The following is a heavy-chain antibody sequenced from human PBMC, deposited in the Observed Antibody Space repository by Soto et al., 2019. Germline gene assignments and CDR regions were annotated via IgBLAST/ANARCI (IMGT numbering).Heavy chain of an antibody. CDR2: ITSSSSTI. CDR1: GFTFSGYS. J-gene: IGHJ6*02. V-gene: IGHV3-48*01. Sequence: GGSLRLSCAASGFTFSGYSMNWVRQAPGKGLKWVSYITSSSSTIYYAGPVKGRFTISRDNAKSLLYLQMNSLRAEDTAVYYCVRRSASGSAGMDVWGQGTTVTVSS. D-gene: IGHD6-25*01. CDR3: VRRSASGSAGMDV.